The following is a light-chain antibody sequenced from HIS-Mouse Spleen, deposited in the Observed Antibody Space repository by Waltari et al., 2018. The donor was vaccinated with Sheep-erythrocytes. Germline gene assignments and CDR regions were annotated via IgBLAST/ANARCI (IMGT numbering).Light chain of an antibody. J-gene: IGLJ1*01. CDR2: DVS. Sequence: SPGQSVTISCTGTSSDVGGYNYVSWYQQHPGKAPKLMIYDVSKRPSGVPDRFSGSKSGNTASLTISGLQAEDEADYYCCSYAGSHNHVFATGTKVTVL. V-gene: IGLV2-11*01. CDR3: CSYAGSHNHV. CDR1: SSDVGGYNY.